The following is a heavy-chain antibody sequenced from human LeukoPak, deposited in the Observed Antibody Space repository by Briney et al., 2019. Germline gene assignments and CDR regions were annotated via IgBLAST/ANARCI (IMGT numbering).Heavy chain of an antibody. D-gene: IGHD6-13*01. CDR3: ARGAATGPTLGLDY. CDR1: GFTVSSNY. V-gene: IGHV3-53*01. J-gene: IGHJ4*02. CDR2: IYTGGSP. Sequence: PGGSLRLSCVASGFTVSSNYMTWVRQAPGKGLEWVSVIYTGGSPYYADSVKGRFTISGDISKNTVYLQMNSLRAEDTAVYYCARGAATGPTLGLDYWGQGTLVTVSS.